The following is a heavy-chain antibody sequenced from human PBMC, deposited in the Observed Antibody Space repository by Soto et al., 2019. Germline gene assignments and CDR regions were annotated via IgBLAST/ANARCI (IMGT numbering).Heavy chain of an antibody. V-gene: IGHV3-21*01. J-gene: IGHJ4*02. CDR3: ARDFALYCSGGSCYSNPFDY. D-gene: IGHD2-15*01. CDR1: GFTFSDFS. Sequence: GGSLRLSCAASGFTFSDFSTNWVRQAPGKGLEWVASISSTGIHTYYAESLKGRFTISRDNSKNTLYLQMNSLRAEDTAVYYCARDFALYCSGGSCYSNPFDYWGQGTLVTVSS. CDR2: ISSTGIHT.